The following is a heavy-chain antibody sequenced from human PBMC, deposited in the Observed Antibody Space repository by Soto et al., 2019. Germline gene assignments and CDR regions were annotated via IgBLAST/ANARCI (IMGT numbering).Heavy chain of an antibody. D-gene: IGHD4-17*01. J-gene: IGHJ4*02. CDR1: GYTCTVYY. CDR2: INPNSGGT. V-gene: IGHV1-2*02. CDR3: ARVKGPANDYGVG. Sequence: SVMLSCKYSGYTCTVYYMHWARQAPGQGLEWMGWINPNSGGTNYAQKFQGRVTMTRDTSISTAYMELSRLRSDDTAVYYCARVKGPANDYGVGWGQGTLVTVSS.